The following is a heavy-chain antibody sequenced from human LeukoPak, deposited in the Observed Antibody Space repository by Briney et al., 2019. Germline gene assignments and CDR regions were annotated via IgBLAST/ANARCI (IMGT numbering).Heavy chain of an antibody. CDR1: GGTFSSYA. CDR2: INPKSGGT. D-gene: IGHD4-17*01. Sequence: ASVKVSCKASGGTFSSYAISWVRQAPGQGLEWMGWINPKSGGTNYAQKFQGRVTMTRDTSISTAYMDLSRLRSDDTAVYYCASGVYGDYDYWGQGTLVTVSS. V-gene: IGHV1-2*02. CDR3: ASGVYGDYDY. J-gene: IGHJ4*02.